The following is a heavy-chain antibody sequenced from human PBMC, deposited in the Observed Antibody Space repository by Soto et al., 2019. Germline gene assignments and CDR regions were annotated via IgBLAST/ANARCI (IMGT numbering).Heavy chain of an antibody. Sequence: QVQLVQSGAAVKKPGASVNVSCKASGYTFTSYAMHWVRQAPRQRLEWMGWINAANGNTIYSQKFQGRVTITRDTSASTAYIELSSLRSEDTAVYYCARGSCSGVSCYSFHFDYWGHGTLVTVSS. CDR1: GYTFTSYA. J-gene: IGHJ4*01. D-gene: IGHD2-15*01. CDR3: ARGSCSGVSCYSFHFDY. CDR2: INAANGNT. V-gene: IGHV1-3*01.